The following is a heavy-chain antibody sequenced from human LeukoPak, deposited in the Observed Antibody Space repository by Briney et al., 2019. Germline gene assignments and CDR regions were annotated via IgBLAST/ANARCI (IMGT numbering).Heavy chain of an antibody. CDR1: GGSISSHY. D-gene: IGHD5-18*01. CDR2: IYHSGST. Sequence: PSETLSLTCTVSGGSISSHYWSWIRQPPGKGLEWIGYIYHSGSTYYNPSLKSRVTISVDRSKNQFSLKLSSVTAADTAVYYCARGGGGYSYGYVDYWGQGTLVTVSS. J-gene: IGHJ4*02. CDR3: ARGGGGYSYGYVDY. V-gene: IGHV4-59*11.